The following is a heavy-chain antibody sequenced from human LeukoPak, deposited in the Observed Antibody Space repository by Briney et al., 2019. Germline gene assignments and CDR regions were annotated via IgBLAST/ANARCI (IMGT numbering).Heavy chain of an antibody. CDR2: FDPEDGET. Sequence: GASVKVSCKVSGYTLTELSMHWVRQAPGKGLEWMGGFDPEDGETIYAQKFQGRVTMTEDTSTDTAYMELSGLRSEDTAVYYCATVSELGGYYYGMDVWGQGTTVTVSS. CDR3: ATVSELGGYYYGMDV. V-gene: IGHV1-24*01. J-gene: IGHJ6*02. CDR1: GYTLTELS. D-gene: IGHD7-27*01.